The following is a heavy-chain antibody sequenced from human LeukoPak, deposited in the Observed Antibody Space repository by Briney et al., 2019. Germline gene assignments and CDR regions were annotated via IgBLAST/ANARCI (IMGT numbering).Heavy chain of an antibody. CDR1: GFTFSSYG. J-gene: IGHJ4*01. D-gene: IGHD4-17*01. CDR3: ARGEDYGTNSFDY. V-gene: IGHV3-48*03. Sequence: GGSLRLSCAASGFTFSSYGMNWVRQAPGKGLEWVSYITTSGRTIYYADSVKGRFTISRDNAKNSLYLQMNSLRAEDTVVYYCARGEDYGTNSFDYWGQEPWSPSPQ. CDR2: ITTSGRTI.